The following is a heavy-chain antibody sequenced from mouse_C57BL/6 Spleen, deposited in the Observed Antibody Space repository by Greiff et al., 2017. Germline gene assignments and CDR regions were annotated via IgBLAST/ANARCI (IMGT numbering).Heavy chain of an antibody. D-gene: IGHD1-1*01. CDR3: ARIPKITTVVAKDWYFDV. Sequence: EVKVEESGGGLVKPGGSLKLSCAASGFTFSSYAMSWVRQTPEKRLEWVATISDGGSYTSYPDNVKGRFTISRDNAKNNLYLQMSHLKSEDTAMYYCARIPKITTVVAKDWYFDVWGTGTTVTVSS. J-gene: IGHJ1*03. V-gene: IGHV5-4*03. CDR2: ISDGGSYT. CDR1: GFTFSSYA.